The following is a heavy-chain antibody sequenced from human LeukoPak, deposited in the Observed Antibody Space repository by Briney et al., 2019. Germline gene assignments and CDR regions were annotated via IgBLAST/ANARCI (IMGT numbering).Heavy chain of an antibody. CDR1: GGSFSGYY. CDR2: INHSGST. CDR3: ARGHPFDY. J-gene: IGHJ4*02. V-gene: IGHV4-34*01. Sequence: SETLSLACAVYGGSFSGYYWSWIRQPPGKGLEWIGEINHSGSTNYNPSLKSRVTISVDTSKNQFSLKLSSVTAADTAVYYCARGHPFDYWGQGTLVTVSS.